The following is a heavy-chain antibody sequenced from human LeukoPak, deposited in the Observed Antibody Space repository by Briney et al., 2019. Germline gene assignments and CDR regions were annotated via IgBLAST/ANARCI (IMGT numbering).Heavy chain of an antibody. CDR2: IDPNSGGT. CDR3: AREWAGRTAPGIAAAGTGRGFDY. J-gene: IGHJ4*02. CDR1: GYTFTGYY. V-gene: IGHV1-2*02. D-gene: IGHD6-13*01. Sequence: ASVKVSCKASGYTFTGYYMHWVRRAPGQGLEWMGWIDPNSGGTNYAQKFQGRVTMTRDTSISTAYMELSRLRSDDTAVYYCAREWAGRTAPGIAAAGTGRGFDYWGQGTLVTVSS.